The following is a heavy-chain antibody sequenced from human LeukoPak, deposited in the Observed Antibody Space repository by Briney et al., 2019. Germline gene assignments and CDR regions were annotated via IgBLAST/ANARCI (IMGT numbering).Heavy chain of an antibody. V-gene: IGHV4-4*07. CDR1: RGSISSYY. CDR2: IYTRGST. CDR3: AGEGHYYDSSGYYYGGEDY. Sequence: RASETLSLTCTVSRGSISSYYWSWIRQPAGKGLEWIGRIYTRGSTNYNPSLKSRVTMSVDTSKNQFSLKLSSVTAADTAVYYCAGEGHYYDSSGYYYGGEDYWGQGTLVTVSS. J-gene: IGHJ4*02. D-gene: IGHD3-22*01.